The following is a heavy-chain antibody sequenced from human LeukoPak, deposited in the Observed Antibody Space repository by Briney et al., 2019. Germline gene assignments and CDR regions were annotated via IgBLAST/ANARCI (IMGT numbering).Heavy chain of an antibody. D-gene: IGHD3-10*01. Sequence: KPSETLSLTCTVSGGSISSSSYYWGWIRQPPGKGLEWIGSIYYSGSTYYNPSLKGRVTISVDTSKNQFSLKLSSVTAADTAVYYCARNPLGDYYGSGSYYYYYMDVWGKGTTVTVSS. CDR2: IYYSGST. V-gene: IGHV4-39*01. CDR1: GGSISSSSYY. CDR3: ARNPLGDYYGSGSYYYYYMDV. J-gene: IGHJ6*03.